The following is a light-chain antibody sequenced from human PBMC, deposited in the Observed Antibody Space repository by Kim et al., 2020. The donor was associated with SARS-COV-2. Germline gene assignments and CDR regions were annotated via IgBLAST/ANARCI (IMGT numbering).Light chain of an antibody. CDR2: YDS. CDR3: QVWDSSSDHREI. Sequence: SYELTQPPSVSVAPGKTARITCGGNNIGDKSVHWYQQKPGQAPVLVIYYDSDRPSGIPERFSGSNSGNTATLTISRVEAGDEADYYCQVWDSSSDHREIFGGGTQLTVL. J-gene: IGLJ2*01. CDR1: NIGDKS. V-gene: IGLV3-21*04.